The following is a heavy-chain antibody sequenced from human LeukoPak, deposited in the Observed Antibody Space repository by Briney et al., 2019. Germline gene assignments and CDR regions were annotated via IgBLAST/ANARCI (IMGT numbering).Heavy chain of an antibody. CDR3: ARSRKHCSGGSCYNYYYYGMDV. V-gene: IGHV1-2*04. J-gene: IGHJ6*02. CDR1: GYTFTGYY. D-gene: IGHD2-15*01. CDR2: INPNSGGT. Sequence: ASVKVSCKASGYTFTGYYMHWVQQAPGQGLEWMGWINPNSGGTNYAQKFQGWVTMTRDTSISTAYMELSRLRSDDTAVYYCARSRKHCSGGSCYNYYYYGMDVWGQGTTVTVSS.